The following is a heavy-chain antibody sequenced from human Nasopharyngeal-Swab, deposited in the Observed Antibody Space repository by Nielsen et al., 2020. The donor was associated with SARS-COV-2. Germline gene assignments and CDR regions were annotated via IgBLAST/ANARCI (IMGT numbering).Heavy chain of an antibody. Sequence: RQAPGKDTEWIGSVYHFGNTYYNPSLKSRVTLSVDTSKNHFSLELAYVTAADTAVYYRARELGARNLYFDSWDQATLVTVSS. CDR3: ARELGARNLYFDS. CDR2: VYHFGNT. V-gene: IGHV4-30-2*01. D-gene: IGHD3-10*01. J-gene: IGHJ4*02.